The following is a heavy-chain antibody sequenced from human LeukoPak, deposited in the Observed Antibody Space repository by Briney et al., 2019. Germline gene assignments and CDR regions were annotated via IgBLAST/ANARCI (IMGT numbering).Heavy chain of an antibody. V-gene: IGHV3-7*03. CDR3: ARFTPRYLGAFDI. CDR1: GFTFSSYW. D-gene: IGHD3-9*01. J-gene: IGHJ3*02. Sequence: GGSLRLSCAASGFTFSSYWMSWVRQAPGKGLESVANIKQDGSEKYYVDSVKGRFTISRDNAKNSLYLQMNSLRAEDTAVYYCARFTPRYLGAFDIWGQGTMVTVSS. CDR2: IKQDGSEK.